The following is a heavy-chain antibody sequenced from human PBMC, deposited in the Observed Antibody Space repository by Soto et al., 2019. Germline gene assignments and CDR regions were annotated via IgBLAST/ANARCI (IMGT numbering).Heavy chain of an antibody. CDR3: ASWISSSWGPVY. J-gene: IGHJ4*02. CDR1: GFTFNNYN. Sequence: EVQLVESGGGLVKPGGFLRLSCAASGFTFNNYNMNWVRQAPGKGLEWVSSISSGSTYIYYADSVKGRFTTSRDNAKNSLYLQMTGLRAEDTAVYYWASWISSSWGPVYWGQGTLVTVSS. D-gene: IGHD6-13*01. CDR2: ISSGSTYI. V-gene: IGHV3-21*01.